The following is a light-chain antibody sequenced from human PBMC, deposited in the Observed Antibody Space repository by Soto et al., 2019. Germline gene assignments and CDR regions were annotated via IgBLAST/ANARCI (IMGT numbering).Light chain of an antibody. J-gene: IGKJ1*01. CDR1: QSVNSNS. Sequence: EIVLTQSPGTLSLSPGERATLSCRASQSVNSNSLAWYQQKPGQAPRLLIYAYSSRVGGIPVKYSGSGSGTDFTLTISRLEPEDFEVYYCQQYGTSSLTFGQGTKVEIK. CDR3: QQYGTSSLT. CDR2: AYS. V-gene: IGKV3-20*01.